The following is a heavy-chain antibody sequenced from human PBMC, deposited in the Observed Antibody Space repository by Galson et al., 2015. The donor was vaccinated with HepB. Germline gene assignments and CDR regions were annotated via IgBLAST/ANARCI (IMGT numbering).Heavy chain of an antibody. CDR2: INAGNGNT. CDR3: ARATWIQLWLGDFDY. D-gene: IGHD5-18*01. Sequence: SVKVSCKASGYTFTSYAMHWVRQAPGQRLEWMGWINAGNGNTKYSQKFQGRVTITRGTSASTAYMELSSLRSEDTAVYYCARATWIQLWLGDFDYWGQGTLVTVSS. V-gene: IGHV1-3*01. CDR1: GYTFTSYA. J-gene: IGHJ4*02.